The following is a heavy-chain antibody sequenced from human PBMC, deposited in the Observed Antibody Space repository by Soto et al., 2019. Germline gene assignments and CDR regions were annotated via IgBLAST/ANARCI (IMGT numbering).Heavy chain of an antibody. Sequence: GASVKVSCKASGYTFTSYDINWVRQATGQGLEWMGWMNPNSGNTGYAQKFQGRVTMTRNTSISTAYMELSSLRSEDTAVYYCARGGLSTVLRYFDWLLSDFDYWGQGTLVTVSS. CDR3: ARGGLSTVLRYFDWLLSDFDY. CDR2: MNPNSGNT. CDR1: GYTFTSYD. J-gene: IGHJ4*02. D-gene: IGHD3-9*01. V-gene: IGHV1-8*01.